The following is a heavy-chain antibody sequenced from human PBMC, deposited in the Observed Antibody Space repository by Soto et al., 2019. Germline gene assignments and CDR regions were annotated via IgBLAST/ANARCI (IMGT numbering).Heavy chain of an antibody. D-gene: IGHD2-8*02. J-gene: IGHJ6*02. CDR3: ATVVYDIISVSFSGMDV. CDR1: GYTLTELS. CDR2: FDPEDGET. V-gene: IGHV1-24*01. Sequence: ASVKVSCKVSGYTLTELSMHWVRQAPGKGLEWMGGFDPEDGETNYAQKFQGRVTMTEDTSTDTAYMELSSLRSEDTAVYYCATVVYDIISVSFSGMDVWGQGTPVTVSS.